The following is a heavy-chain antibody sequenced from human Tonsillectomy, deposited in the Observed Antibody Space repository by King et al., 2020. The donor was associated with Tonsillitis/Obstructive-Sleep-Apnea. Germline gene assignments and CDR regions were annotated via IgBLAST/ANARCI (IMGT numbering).Heavy chain of an antibody. J-gene: IGHJ4*02. D-gene: IGHD5-18*01. CDR3: ASPVTGRRASFDY. CDR1: GFTFSSYA. Sequence: VQLVESGGGVVQPGRSLRLSCAASGFTFSSYAMHWFRQAPGKGLEWVAVISYDGSNKYYADSVKGRFTISRDNSKNTLYLQMNSLRAEDTAVYYCASPVTGRRASFDYWGQGTLVTVSS. CDR2: ISYDGSNK. V-gene: IGHV3-30*01.